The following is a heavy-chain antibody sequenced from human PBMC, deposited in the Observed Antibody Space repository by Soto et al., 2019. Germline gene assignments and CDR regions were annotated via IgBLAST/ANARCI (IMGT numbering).Heavy chain of an antibody. CDR3: ARDPLALRPEDYYFDY. D-gene: IGHD2-21*01. CDR1: GFTFSNYA. CDR2: ISYHGLTT. V-gene: IGHV3-30-3*01. Sequence: QVQLVESGGGVVQPGRSLRLSCAASGFTFSNYAMHWVRQAPGEGLEWVAVISYHGLTTIYADSVKGRFTISRDNSXXXXXXXXXXXXXXDTAVYYCARDPLALRPEDYYFDYWGQGTLVTVSS. J-gene: IGHJ4*02.